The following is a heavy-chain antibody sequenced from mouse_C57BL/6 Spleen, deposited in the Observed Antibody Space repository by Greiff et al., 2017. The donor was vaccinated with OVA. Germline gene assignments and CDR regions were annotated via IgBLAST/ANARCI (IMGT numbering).Heavy chain of an antibody. CDR3: ARGLNYYGSSYVGVYFDY. V-gene: IGHV1-75*01. J-gene: IGHJ2*01. D-gene: IGHD1-1*01. Sequence: QVQLQQSGPELVKPGASVKISCKASGYTFTDYYINWVKQRPGQGLEWIGWIFPGSGSTYYNEKFKGKATLTVDKSSSTAYMLLSSLTSEDSAVYFCARGLNYYGSSYVGVYFDYWGQGTTLTVSS. CDR2: IFPGSGST. CDR1: GYTFTDYY.